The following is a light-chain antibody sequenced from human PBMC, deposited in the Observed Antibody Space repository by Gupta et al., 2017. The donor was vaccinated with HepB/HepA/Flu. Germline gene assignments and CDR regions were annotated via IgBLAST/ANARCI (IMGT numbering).Light chain of an antibody. CDR3: QQYDNLPPVRGT. Sequence: DIQMIQSPSSLSASVGDRVTITCQASQDISNYLNWYQQKPGKAPKLLIYDASNLETGVPSRFSGSGSGTDFTFTISSLQPEDIATYYCQQYDNLPPVRGTFGPGTKVDIK. J-gene: IGKJ3*01. CDR1: QDISNY. V-gene: IGKV1-33*01. CDR2: DAS.